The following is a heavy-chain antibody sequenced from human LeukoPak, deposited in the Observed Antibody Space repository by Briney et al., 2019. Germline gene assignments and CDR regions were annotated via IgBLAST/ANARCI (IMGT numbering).Heavy chain of an antibody. D-gene: IGHD3-22*01. Sequence: SETLSLTCTVSGGSISSYYWSWIRQPPGKGLEWIGSIYYSGSTYYNPSLKSRVTISVDTSKNQFSLKLSSVTAADTAVYYCGAQEDSSGYFYWGQGTLVTVSS. CDR2: IYYSGST. CDR1: GGSISSYY. J-gene: IGHJ4*02. V-gene: IGHV4-59*04. CDR3: GAQEDSSGYFY.